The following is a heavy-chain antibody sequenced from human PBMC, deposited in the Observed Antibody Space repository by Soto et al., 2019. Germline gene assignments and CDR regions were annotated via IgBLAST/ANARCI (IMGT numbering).Heavy chain of an antibody. CDR3: ARALLYGMDV. CDR2: INPNSGGT. CDR1: GYTFTGHY. Sequence: ASVKVSCKASGYTFTGHYMHWVRQAPGQGLEWMGWINPNSGGTNYAQKFQGWVTMTRDTSISTAYMELSRLRSDDTAVYYCARALLYGMDVWGQGTTVTVSS. V-gene: IGHV1-2*04. J-gene: IGHJ6*02.